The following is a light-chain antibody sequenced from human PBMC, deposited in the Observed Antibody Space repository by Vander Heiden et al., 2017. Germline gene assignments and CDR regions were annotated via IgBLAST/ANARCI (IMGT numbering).Light chain of an antibody. Sequence: SYELTQLPSVSLSPGQTPTLACSGDALPNKYAYWDQQKSGQAPVLVIYEDTKRPSGIPERFSGSSSGTTATLIISGAQVEDEGDYYCYATDITQNVGVFGGGTTLTVL. CDR3: YATDITQNVGV. CDR1: ALPNKY. CDR2: EDT. V-gene: IGLV3-10*01. J-gene: IGLJ3*02.